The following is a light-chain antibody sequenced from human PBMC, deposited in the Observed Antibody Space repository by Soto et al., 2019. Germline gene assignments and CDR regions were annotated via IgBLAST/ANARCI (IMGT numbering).Light chain of an antibody. CDR1: SSDVGGYNY. CDR3: SSYTSSSTLV. CDR2: EVS. Sequence: QSVLAQPPSVSVSPGQSITISCTGTSSDVGGYNYVSWYQQHPGKAPKLMIYEVSNRPSGVSNRFSGSKSGNTASLTISGLQAEDEADYYCSSYTSSSTLVFGAGTKVTVL. V-gene: IGLV2-14*01. J-gene: IGLJ1*01.